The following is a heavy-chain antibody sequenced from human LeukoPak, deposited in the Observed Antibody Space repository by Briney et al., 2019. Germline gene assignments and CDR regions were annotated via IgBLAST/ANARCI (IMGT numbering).Heavy chain of an antibody. CDR2: ILGDGSST. CDR1: GFTFSGYW. CDR3: ARDAGYCSGGSCYPGQFDY. Sequence: GGSLRLSCAASGFTFSGYWMHWVRQAPGKGLVWVSRILGDGSSTTYADSVKGRFTISRDNSKNTVYLQMNSLRAEDTAVYYCARDAGYCSGGSCYPGQFDYWGQGTLVTVSS. D-gene: IGHD2-15*01. J-gene: IGHJ4*02. V-gene: IGHV3-74*01.